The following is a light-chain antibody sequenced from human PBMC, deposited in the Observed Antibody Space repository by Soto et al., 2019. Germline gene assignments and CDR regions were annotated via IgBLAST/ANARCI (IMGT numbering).Light chain of an antibody. V-gene: IGLV2-14*03. CDR3: SSYATVSTPVI. J-gene: IGLJ2*01. CDR1: GGDGLPYNY. Sequence: QSALTQPASVSGSPGQTITISCTETGGDGLPYNYVSWHQQHPGKAPKLVIYDVSERPSGVSTRFSGSKSGNTASLTISGLQAEDEADYYCSSYATVSTPVIFGGGTKLTVL. CDR2: DVS.